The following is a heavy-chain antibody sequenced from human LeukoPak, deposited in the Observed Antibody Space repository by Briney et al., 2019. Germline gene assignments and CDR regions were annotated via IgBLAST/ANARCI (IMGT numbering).Heavy chain of an antibody. Sequence: SETLSLTCTVSGGSISSSSYYWGWIRQPPGKGLEWIGSIYYSGSTYYNPSLKSRVTISVDTSKNQFSLKLSSVTAADTAVYYCARGAVAGRDYYFDYWGQGTLVTVSS. CDR2: IYYSGST. CDR3: ARGAVAGRDYYFDY. V-gene: IGHV4-39*07. J-gene: IGHJ4*02. CDR1: GGSISSSSYY. D-gene: IGHD6-19*01.